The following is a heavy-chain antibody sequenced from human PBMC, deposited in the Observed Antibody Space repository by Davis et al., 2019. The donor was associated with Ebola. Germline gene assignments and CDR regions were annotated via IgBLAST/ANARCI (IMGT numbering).Heavy chain of an antibody. CDR3: AHRGSNCSSTSCYLHYFDY. V-gene: IGHV2-5*02. Sequence: SGPTLVKPTQTLTLTCTFSGFSLSINEVAVGWIRQPPGKALEWLPLIYWDDDKRYSPSLKSRLTITKDTSKNQVVLTMTNMDPVDTATYYCAHRGSNCSSTSCYLHYFDYWGQGTLVTVSS. CDR2: IYWDDDK. CDR1: GFSLSINEVA. J-gene: IGHJ4*02. D-gene: IGHD2-2*01.